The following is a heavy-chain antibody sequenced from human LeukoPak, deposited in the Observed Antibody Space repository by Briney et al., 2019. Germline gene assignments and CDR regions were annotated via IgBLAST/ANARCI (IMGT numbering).Heavy chain of an antibody. CDR2: ISGSGGST. D-gene: IGHD3-10*01. CDR3: ATRPNLYYYGSGSYMDY. CDR1: GFTFSSYA. J-gene: IGHJ4*02. Sequence: GGSLRLSCAASGFTFSSYAMSWVRQAPGKGLEWVSAISGSGGSTYYADSVKGRFTISRDNSKSTLYLQMNSLRAEDTAVYYCATRPNLYYYGSGSYMDYWGQGTLVTVSS. V-gene: IGHV3-23*01.